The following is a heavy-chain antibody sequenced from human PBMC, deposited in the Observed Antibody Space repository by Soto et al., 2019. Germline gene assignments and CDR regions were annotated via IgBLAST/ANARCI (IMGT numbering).Heavy chain of an antibody. Sequence: GGSLRLSCAASGFTFDDYAMHWVRQAPGKGLEWVSGISWNSGSIGYADSVKGRFTISRDNAKNSLYLQMNSLRAEDTALYYCAKDRDRVQELRDAFDIWGQGTMVTVSS. CDR2: ISWNSGSI. V-gene: IGHV3-9*01. J-gene: IGHJ3*02. CDR3: AKDRDRVQELRDAFDI. CDR1: GFTFDDYA. D-gene: IGHD1-26*01.